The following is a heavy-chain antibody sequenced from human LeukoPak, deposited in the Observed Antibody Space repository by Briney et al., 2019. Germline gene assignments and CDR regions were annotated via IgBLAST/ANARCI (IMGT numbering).Heavy chain of an antibody. Sequence: GGSLRLSCAASGFTVSSNYMSWVRQAPGKGLEWVSVIYSGGSTYYADSVKGRFTTSRANSKNALYLQMNSLRAEDTAVYYCSGMVRGVLYWGQGTLVTVSS. CDR2: IYSGGST. CDR3: SGMVRGVLY. CDR1: GFTVSSNY. J-gene: IGHJ4*02. D-gene: IGHD3-10*01. V-gene: IGHV3-53*01.